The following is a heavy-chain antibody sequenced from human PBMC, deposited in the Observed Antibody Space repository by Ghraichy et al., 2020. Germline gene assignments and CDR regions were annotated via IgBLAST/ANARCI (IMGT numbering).Heavy chain of an antibody. Sequence: SETLSLTCTVAGGSISSYYWSWIRQPPGKGLEWIGYIYYSGSTSYNPSLKRRVTISVDTSKNQFSLKLSSVTAADTAVYYCARHSLFRIWSFDYWGQGTLVTVSS. CDR3: ARHSLFRIWSFDY. V-gene: IGHV4-59*08. J-gene: IGHJ4*02. CDR1: GGSISSYY. CDR2: IYYSGST. D-gene: IGHD2-8*02.